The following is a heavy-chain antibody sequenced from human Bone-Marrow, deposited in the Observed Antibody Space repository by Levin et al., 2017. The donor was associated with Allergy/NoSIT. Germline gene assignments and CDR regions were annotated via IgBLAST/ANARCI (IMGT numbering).Heavy chain of an antibody. CDR3: AISPTKYNDISA. J-gene: IGHJ5*02. Sequence: PGESLKISCAASGFTFSSYAMSWVRQAPGKGLEWVSTVSNSGGSTYYADSVKGRFTISRDNSKNTLYLQMNSLRAEDTAVYYCAISPTKYNDISAWGQGTLVTVSS. D-gene: IGHD3-22*01. CDR1: GFTFSSYA. CDR2: VSNSGGST. V-gene: IGHV3-23*01.